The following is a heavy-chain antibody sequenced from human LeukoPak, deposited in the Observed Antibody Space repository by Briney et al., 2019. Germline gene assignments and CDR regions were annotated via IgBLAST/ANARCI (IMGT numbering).Heavy chain of an antibody. CDR1: GGSITNYY. J-gene: IGHJ3*02. V-gene: IGHV4-4*07. CDR2: IFTSGST. Sequence: NPSETLSLTCTVSGGSITNYYWTWIRQPAGKGLEWIGRIFTSGSTKYNPSLKSRVTMSVDTSKNQFSLKLSSVTAADTAVYYCARKSDAFDIWGQGTMVTVYS. CDR3: ARKSDAFDI.